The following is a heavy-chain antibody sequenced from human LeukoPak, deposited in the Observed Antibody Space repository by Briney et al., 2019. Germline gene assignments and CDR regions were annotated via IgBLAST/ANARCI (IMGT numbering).Heavy chain of an antibody. CDR3: ARHVRSSSWYGYYYYGMDV. CDR2: IYYSGST. D-gene: IGHD6-13*01. Sequence: SETLSLTCTVSGGSFSSYYWSWIRQPPGKGLEWIGYIYYSGSTNYNPSLKSRVTISVDTSKNQFSLKLSSVTAADTAVYYCARHVRSSSWYGYYYYGMDVWGQGTTVTVSS. J-gene: IGHJ6*02. CDR1: GGSFSSYY. V-gene: IGHV4-59*08.